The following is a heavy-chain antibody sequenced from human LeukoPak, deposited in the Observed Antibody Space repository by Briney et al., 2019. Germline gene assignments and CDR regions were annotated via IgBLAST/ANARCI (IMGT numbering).Heavy chain of an antibody. CDR3: ARAGHYYFDY. V-gene: IGHV3-23*01. Sequence: PGGSLRLSCAASGLTFSNYPMSWVRQAPGKGLKWVSAISGSGISTYYEDSVKGRFTISRDNAKNSLYLQMNSLRPEDTAVYYCARAGHYYFDYWGQGTLVTVSS. CDR1: GLTFSNYP. J-gene: IGHJ4*02. CDR2: ISGSGIST. D-gene: IGHD3-10*01.